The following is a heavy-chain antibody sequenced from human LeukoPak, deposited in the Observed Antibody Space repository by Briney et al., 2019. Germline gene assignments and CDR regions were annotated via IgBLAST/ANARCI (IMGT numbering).Heavy chain of an antibody. V-gene: IGHV3-7*01. CDR1: GFTFSRYW. J-gene: IGHJ6*03. D-gene: IGHD3-3*01. CDR3: AREGKGYDFWSGSLCYYMDV. Sequence: PGGSLRLSCAASGFTFSRYWMSWVRQAPGKGLEWVANIKQDGSEKYYVDSVKGRFTISRDNAKNSLYLQMNSLRAEDTAVYYCAREGKGYDFWSGSLCYYMDVWGKGTTVTVSS. CDR2: IKQDGSEK.